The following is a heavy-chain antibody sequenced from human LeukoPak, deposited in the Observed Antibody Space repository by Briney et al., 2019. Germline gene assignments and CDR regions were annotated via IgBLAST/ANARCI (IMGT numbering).Heavy chain of an antibody. D-gene: IGHD6-13*01. CDR3: ARVLRLYSRTGGFDY. J-gene: IGHJ4*02. CDR2: LSGGGGTT. CDR1: GFTFSTYD. V-gene: IGHV3-23*01. Sequence: AAGTLRLSCEASGFTFSTYDMSWVRQAPGKGLEWVLGLSGGGGTTYYADSVKGRFTISRDNSKNTLYLEMNSLRAEDTALYYCARVLRLYSRTGGFDYWGQGTLVTVSS.